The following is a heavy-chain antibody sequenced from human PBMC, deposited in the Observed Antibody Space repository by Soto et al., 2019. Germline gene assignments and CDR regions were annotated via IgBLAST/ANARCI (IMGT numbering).Heavy chain of an antibody. Sequence: QVPLVQSGAEVKKPGASVKVSCKASGYTFTSYGISWVRQAPGQGLEWMGWSSAYNGNTKYAQKLQGRVTMTTDTSTSTAYIELRSLRSDDTAVYYCARDAAIGMNDYWGQGTLVTVSS. CDR3: ARDAAIGMNDY. D-gene: IGHD1-20*01. J-gene: IGHJ4*02. CDR1: GYTFTSYG. V-gene: IGHV1-18*01. CDR2: SSAYNGNT.